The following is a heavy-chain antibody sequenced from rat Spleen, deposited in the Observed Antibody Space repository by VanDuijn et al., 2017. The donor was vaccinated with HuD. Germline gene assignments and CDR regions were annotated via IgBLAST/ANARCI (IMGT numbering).Heavy chain of an antibody. CDR1: GFTFSDCY. Sequence: EVQLVESGGGLVQPGRSLKLSCAASGFTFSDCYMAWVRQAPTKGLEWVATISYDGSSTYYRDSVKGRFTISRDNAKSTLYLQMDSLRSEDTATYYCARHELPGYNWFAYWGQGTLVTVSS. D-gene: IGHD1-4*01. CDR3: ARHELPGYNWFAY. V-gene: IGHV5-7*01. CDR2: ISYDGSST. J-gene: IGHJ3*01.